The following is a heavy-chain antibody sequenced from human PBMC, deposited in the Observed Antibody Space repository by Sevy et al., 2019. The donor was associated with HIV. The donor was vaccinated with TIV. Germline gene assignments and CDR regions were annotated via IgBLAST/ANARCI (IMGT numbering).Heavy chain of an antibody. CDR1: GGSISSYY. Sequence: SETLSLTCTVSGGSISSYYWSWIRQPPGKGLEWIGYFYYSGDTDYNSSLKNRVTISVDKSKNQLSLRLSSVTAADTAVYYCARERYDSNWYGLESGNDALDVWGQGTLVTVSS. V-gene: IGHV4-59*01. CDR3: ARERYDSNWYGLESGNDALDV. J-gene: IGHJ3*01. D-gene: IGHD4-4*01. CDR2: FYYSGDT.